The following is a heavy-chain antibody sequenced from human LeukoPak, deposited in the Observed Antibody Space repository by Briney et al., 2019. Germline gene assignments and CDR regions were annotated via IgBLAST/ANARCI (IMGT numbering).Heavy chain of an antibody. D-gene: IGHD3-10*01. CDR1: GGSISSSNW. J-gene: IGHJ6*03. Sequence: SETLSLTCAVSGGSISSSNWWSWVRQPPGKGLEWIGEIYHSGSTNYNPSLKSRVTISVDKSKNQFSLKLSSVTAADTAVYYCARRDGWGSGSYLYYYYYMDVWGKGTTVTVSS. V-gene: IGHV4-4*02. CDR2: IYHSGST. CDR3: ARRDGWGSGSYLYYYYYMDV.